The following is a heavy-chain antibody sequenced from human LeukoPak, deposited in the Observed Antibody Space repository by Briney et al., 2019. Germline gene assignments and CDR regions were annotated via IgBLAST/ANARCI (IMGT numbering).Heavy chain of an antibody. D-gene: IGHD3-10*01. V-gene: IGHV4-38-2*01. CDR2: IYHSGST. J-gene: IGHJ4*02. Sequence: PSETLSLTCAVSGYSLSSGYYWGWIRQPPGKGLEWIGSIYHSGSTYYNPSLKSRVTISVDTSKNQFSLKLNSVTAADTAVYYCARRSGSGYYYFDYWGQGTLVTVSS. CDR1: GYSLSSGYY. CDR3: ARRSGSGYYYFDY.